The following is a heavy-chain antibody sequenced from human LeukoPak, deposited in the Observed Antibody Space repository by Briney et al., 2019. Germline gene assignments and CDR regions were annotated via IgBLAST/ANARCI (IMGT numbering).Heavy chain of an antibody. Sequence: PSQSLSPTCAVSAGSISSGGYSWSGIRQPPGNGLEWIGSIYHSGSTSYNPSLKSQFTIPVSRSMNQFSLKLGSVSAAGTAGYYCARGSGSYAFDIWGQGTMVTVSS. CDR3: ARGSGSYAFDI. CDR1: AGSISSGGYS. V-gene: IGHV4-30-2*01. D-gene: IGHD3-10*01. CDR2: IYHSGST. J-gene: IGHJ3*02.